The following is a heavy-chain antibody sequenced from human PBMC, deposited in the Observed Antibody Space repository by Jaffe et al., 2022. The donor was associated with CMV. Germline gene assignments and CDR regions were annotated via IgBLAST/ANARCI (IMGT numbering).Heavy chain of an antibody. CDR1: GYTFTGYY. D-gene: IGHD1-26*01. CDR2: INPNSGGT. V-gene: IGHV1-2*02. CDR3: ARNRVPLSDRENWFDP. Sequence: QVQLVQSGAEVKKPGASVKVSCKASGYTFTGYYMHWVRQAPGQGLEWMGWINPNSGGTNYAQKFQGRVTMTRDTSISTAYMELSRLRSDDTAVYYCARNRVPLSDRENWFDPWGQGTLVTVSS. J-gene: IGHJ5*02.